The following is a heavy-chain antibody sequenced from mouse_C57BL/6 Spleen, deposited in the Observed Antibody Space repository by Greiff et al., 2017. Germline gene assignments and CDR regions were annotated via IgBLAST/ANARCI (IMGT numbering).Heavy chain of an antibody. D-gene: IGHD1-1*01. V-gene: IGHV1-82*01. CDR3: ARLGTTGDYYAMNY. Sequence: QVQLQQSGPELVKPGASVKISCKASGYDFSSSWMNWVKQRPGKGLEWIGRIYPGDGGTNYNGKFKGKATLTADKSSSTAYMQLSSQTPEDSAVYFCARLGTTGDYYAMNYWAQGTSVPVSS. CDR2: IYPGDGGT. CDR1: GYDFSSSW. J-gene: IGHJ4*01.